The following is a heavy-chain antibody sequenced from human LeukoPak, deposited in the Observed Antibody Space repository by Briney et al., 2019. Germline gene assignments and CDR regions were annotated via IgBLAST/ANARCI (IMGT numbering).Heavy chain of an antibody. CDR2: IIPIFGTA. CDR3: ATWGRFPMTTVTSYHYYYMDV. J-gene: IGHJ6*03. CDR1: GGTFSSYA. V-gene: IGHV1-69*13. D-gene: IGHD4-17*01. Sequence: SVKVSCKASGGTFSSYAISWVRQAPGQGLEWMGGIIPIFGTANYAQKFQGRVTITADESTSTAYMELSSLRSEDTAVYYCATWGRFPMTTVTSYHYYYMDVWGKGTTVTVSS.